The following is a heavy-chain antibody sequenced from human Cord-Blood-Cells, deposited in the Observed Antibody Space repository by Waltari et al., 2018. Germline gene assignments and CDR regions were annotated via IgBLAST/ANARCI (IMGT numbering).Heavy chain of an antibody. CDR1: TFDDYA. CDR3: AKDAVEGGGAFDAFDI. V-gene: IGHV3-9*01. D-gene: IGHD1-26*01. Sequence: TFDDYAMHWVRQAPGKGLEWVSGISWNSGSIGYADSVKGRFTISRDNAKNSLYLQMNSLRAEDTALYYCAKDAVEGGGAFDAFDIWGQGTMVTVSS. J-gene: IGHJ3*02. CDR2: ISWNSGSI.